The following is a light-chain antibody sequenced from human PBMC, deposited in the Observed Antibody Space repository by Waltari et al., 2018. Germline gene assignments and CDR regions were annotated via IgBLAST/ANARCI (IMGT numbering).Light chain of an antibody. J-gene: IGKJ2*01. CDR3: QQYYSTPYT. V-gene: IGKV4-1*01. CDR1: QSVLYSSNNKNY. Sequence: DIVMTQSPDSLAVSRGERATINCKSSQSVLYSSNNKNYLAWYQQKPGQPPKLLIYWASTRESGVPDRFSGSGSGTDFTLTISSLQAADVAVYYCQQYYSTPYTFGQGTKLEIK. CDR2: WAS.